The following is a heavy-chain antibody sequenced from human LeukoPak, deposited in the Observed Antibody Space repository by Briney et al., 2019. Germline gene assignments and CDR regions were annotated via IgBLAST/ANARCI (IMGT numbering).Heavy chain of an antibody. Sequence: PGGSLRLSCAASGFTFSSYWMHWVRHAPGKGLVWVSRINSDGSSTSYADSVKGRFTIFRDNAKNTLYLQMNSLRAEDTAVYYCARGRVYYYGSGGYYYYMDVWGKGTTVTISS. CDR1: GFTFSSYW. J-gene: IGHJ6*03. V-gene: IGHV3-74*01. CDR3: ARGRVYYYGSGGYYYYMDV. CDR2: INSDGSST. D-gene: IGHD3-10*01.